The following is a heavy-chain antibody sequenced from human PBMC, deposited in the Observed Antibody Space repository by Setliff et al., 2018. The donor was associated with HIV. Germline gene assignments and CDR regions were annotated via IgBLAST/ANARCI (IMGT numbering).Heavy chain of an antibody. Sequence: SETLSLTCAVYGGSFSGYYWSWIRQPPGKGLEWIGEINHSGSTNYNPSLKSRVTISVDTSKNQFSLKLSSATAADTAVYYCARPRGRSGWYHDAFDIWGQGTMVTVSS. V-gene: IGHV4-34*01. D-gene: IGHD6-19*01. CDR1: GGSFSGYY. CDR3: ARPRGRSGWYHDAFDI. CDR2: INHSGST. J-gene: IGHJ3*02.